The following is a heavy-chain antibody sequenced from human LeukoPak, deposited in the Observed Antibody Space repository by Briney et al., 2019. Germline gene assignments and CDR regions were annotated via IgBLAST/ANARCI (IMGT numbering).Heavy chain of an antibody. CDR1: GFTFSTYA. V-gene: IGHV3-23*01. D-gene: IGHD6-13*01. Sequence: PGGSLRLSCAASGFTFSTYAMSWVRQAPGKGLQWVSSISSSGGNTYYADSVKGRFTISRDNSKSTLYLRMNSLRAEDTAVYYCAKGYSNPFDPWGQGTLVTVSS. J-gene: IGHJ5*02. CDR3: AKGYSNPFDP. CDR2: ISSSGGNT.